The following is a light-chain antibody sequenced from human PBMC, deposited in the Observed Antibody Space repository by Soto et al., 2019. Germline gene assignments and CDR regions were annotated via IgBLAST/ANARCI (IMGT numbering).Light chain of an antibody. J-gene: IGLJ2*01. CDR1: SSNIGNHY. CDR2: DND. Sequence: QSVLTQPPSVSAAPGQKVTISCSGSSSNIGNHYVCWYQQLPGTAPKLLIYDNDKRPSGIPDRFSGSKSGTSATLGITGLQTGDEADYYSGTWDNSLSAVVFGGGTQLTVL. CDR3: GTWDNSLSAVV. V-gene: IGLV1-51*01.